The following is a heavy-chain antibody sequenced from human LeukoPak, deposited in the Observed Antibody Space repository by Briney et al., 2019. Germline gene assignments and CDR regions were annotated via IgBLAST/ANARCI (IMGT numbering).Heavy chain of an antibody. CDR2: IIPILGIA. CDR1: GGTFSSYA. J-gene: IGHJ4*02. V-gene: IGHV1-69*04. D-gene: IGHD3-10*01. CDR3: ARGELLADY. Sequence: GASVKVSCKASGGTFSSYAISWVRQAPGQGLEWMGRIIPILGIANYAQKFQGRVTITADKSTSTAYMELRSLRSDDTAVYYCARGELLADYWGQGTLVTVSS.